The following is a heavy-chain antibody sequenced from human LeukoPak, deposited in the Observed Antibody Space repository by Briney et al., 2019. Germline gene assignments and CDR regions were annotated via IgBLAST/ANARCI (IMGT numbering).Heavy chain of an antibody. D-gene: IGHD6-19*01. CDR3: ARAMTRYSSGWYLGVY. CDR2: INPNSGGT. J-gene: IGHJ4*02. CDR1: GYTFTGYY. Sequence: ASVKVSCKASGYTFTGYYTHWVRQAPGQGLEWMGWINPNSGGTNYAQKFQGRVTMTRDTSISTAYMELSRLRSDDTAVYYCARAMTRYSSGWYLGVYWGQGTLVTVSS. V-gene: IGHV1-2*02.